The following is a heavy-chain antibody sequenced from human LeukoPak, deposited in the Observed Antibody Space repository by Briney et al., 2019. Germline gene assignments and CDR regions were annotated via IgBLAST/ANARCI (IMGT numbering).Heavy chain of an antibody. V-gene: IGHV4-34*01. CDR3: ARVRGTTVTTRYFDL. CDR2: INHSGST. J-gene: IGHJ2*01. CDR1: GGSFSGYY. Sequence: SETLSPTCAVYGGSFSGYYWSWIRQPPGKGLEWIGEINHSGSTNYNPSLKSRVTISVDTSKNQFSLKLSSVTAADTAVYYCARVRGTTVTTRYFDLWGRGTLVTVSS. D-gene: IGHD4-17*01.